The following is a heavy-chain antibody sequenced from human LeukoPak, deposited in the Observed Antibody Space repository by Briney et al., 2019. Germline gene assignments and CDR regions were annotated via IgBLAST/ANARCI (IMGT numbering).Heavy chain of an antibody. CDR3: ARDREPLSDWKPDFDY. V-gene: IGHV1-2*02. CDR1: GYTFTGYY. J-gene: IGHJ4*02. Sequence: ASVKVSCKASGYTFTGYYMHWVRQAPGQGLEWMGWINPNSGGTNYAQKFRGRVTMTRDTSISTAYMELSRLRSDDTAVFYCARDREPLSDWKPDFDYWGQGTLVTVSS. D-gene: IGHD1-1*01. CDR2: INPNSGGT.